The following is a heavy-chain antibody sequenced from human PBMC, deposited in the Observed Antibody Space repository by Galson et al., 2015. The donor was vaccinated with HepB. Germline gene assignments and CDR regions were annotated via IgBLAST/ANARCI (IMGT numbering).Heavy chain of an antibody. D-gene: IGHD6-19*01. Sequence: SVKVSCKASGYTFTSYVINWVRQAPGQGLEWMGGINTNTGTPTYAQGFTGRFVFSLDTSVSTAYLQISSLKTEDTAVYYCARVTSIYDFSSRAYSYYYYGMDVWGQGTTVAASS. V-gene: IGHV7-4-1*02. J-gene: IGHJ6*02. CDR1: GYTFTSYV. CDR3: ARVTSIYDFSSRAYSYYYYGMDV. CDR2: INTNTGTP.